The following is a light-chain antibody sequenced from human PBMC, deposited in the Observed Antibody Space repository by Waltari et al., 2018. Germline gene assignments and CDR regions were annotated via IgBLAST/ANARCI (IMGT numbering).Light chain of an antibody. CDR1: QSIRSY. CDR2: AAS. V-gene: IGKV1-39*01. J-gene: IGKJ3*01. Sequence: DIQMTQSPSSLSASVGDRVTITCRASQSIRSYLNWYQQKPGKAPKLMIYAASSVQSGFPSRFSGSGSGTDFTLTITSLQPEDFATYYCQESYSTPFTFGPGTKVAIK. CDR3: QESYSTPFT.